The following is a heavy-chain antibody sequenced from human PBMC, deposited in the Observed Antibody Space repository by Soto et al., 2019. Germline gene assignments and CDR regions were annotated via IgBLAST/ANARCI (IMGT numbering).Heavy chain of an antibody. CDR1: GFTFDDYA. Sequence: GGSLRLSCAASGFTFDDYAMHWVRQAPGKGLEWVSGISWNSGSIGYADSVKGRFTISRDNAKNSLYLQMNSLRAEDTALYYCAKEPEAAGPHFDYWGQGTLVTVSS. CDR2: ISWNSGSI. V-gene: IGHV3-9*01. CDR3: AKEPEAAGPHFDY. D-gene: IGHD6-13*01. J-gene: IGHJ4*02.